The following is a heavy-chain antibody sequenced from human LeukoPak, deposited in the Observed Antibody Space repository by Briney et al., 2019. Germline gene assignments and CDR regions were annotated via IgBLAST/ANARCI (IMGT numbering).Heavy chain of an antibody. CDR2: IRYDGTNQ. V-gene: IGHV3-30*02. CDR1: GFTFSNAW. J-gene: IGHJ4*02. CDR3: ASDIVVVVAATGDY. Sequence: PGGSLRLSCVASGFTFSNAWMSWVRQAPGKGLEWVAFIRYDGTNQYYADSVKGRFTISKDNSKNTLYLQMNSLRAEDTAVYYCASDIVVVVAATGDYWGQGTLVTVSS. D-gene: IGHD2-15*01.